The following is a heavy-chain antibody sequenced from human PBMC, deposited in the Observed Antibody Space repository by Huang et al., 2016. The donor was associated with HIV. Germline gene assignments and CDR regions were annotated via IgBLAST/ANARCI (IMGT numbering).Heavy chain of an antibody. CDR3: ARGMVRGVTLNWFDP. Sequence: EVQLVETGGGLIQPGGSLRLSCAASGFTVSSNYMSWVRQAPGKGLELVSVIYSGGSTYYADAGKGRFTISRDNSKNTLYLQMNSLRAEDTAVYYCARGMVRGVTLNWFDPWGQGTLVTVSS. D-gene: IGHD3-10*01. CDR1: GFTVSSNY. J-gene: IGHJ5*02. CDR2: IYSGGST. V-gene: IGHV3-53*02.